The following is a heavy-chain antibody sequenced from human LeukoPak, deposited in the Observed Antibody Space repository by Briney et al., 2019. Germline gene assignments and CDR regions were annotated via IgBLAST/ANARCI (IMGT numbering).Heavy chain of an antibody. Sequence: GGSLRLSCAASGFTFSSYAMSWVRQAPGKGPEWVSGISGSGGSTYYADSVKGRFTISRDNSKNTLYLQMNSLRAEDTAVYYCAKDGVSGIAARFDYWGQGTLVTVSS. J-gene: IGHJ4*02. CDR1: GFTFSSYA. D-gene: IGHD6-6*01. V-gene: IGHV3-23*01. CDR2: ISGSGGST. CDR3: AKDGVSGIAARFDY.